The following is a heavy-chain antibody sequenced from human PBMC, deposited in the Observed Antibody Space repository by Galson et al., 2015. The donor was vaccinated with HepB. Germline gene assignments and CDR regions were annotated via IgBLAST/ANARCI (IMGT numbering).Heavy chain of an antibody. D-gene: IGHD4/OR15-4a*01. J-gene: IGHJ4*02. Sequence: SVKVSCKASGYTFTINGISWVRQAPGKGLEWMWWISANSGDTKYAQKLQGRVTMTRDTSTSTAYLELRSLRSDDTAAYYCARDRDYRFDYWGQGTLVTVSS. CDR2: ISANSGDT. CDR1: GYTFTING. V-gene: IGHV1-18*04. CDR3: ARDRDYRFDY.